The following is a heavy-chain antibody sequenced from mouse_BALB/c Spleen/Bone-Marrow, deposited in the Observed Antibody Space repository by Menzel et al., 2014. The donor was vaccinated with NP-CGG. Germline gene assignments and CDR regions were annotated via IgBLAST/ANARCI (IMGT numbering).Heavy chain of an antibody. D-gene: IGHD2-2*01. CDR2: ISTYYGNT. Sequence: QVQLQQSGPELVRPGVSVKISCKGSSYTFTDYATHWVKQSHAKSLEWIGVISTYYGNTNYNQKFKGKAKMTVDKSSSTAYMELARLTSEDSAVYYCARGGYGYAYYYAMDYWGQGTSVTVSS. CDR3: ARGGYGYAYYYAMDY. CDR1: SYTFTDYA. J-gene: IGHJ4*01. V-gene: IGHV1-67*01.